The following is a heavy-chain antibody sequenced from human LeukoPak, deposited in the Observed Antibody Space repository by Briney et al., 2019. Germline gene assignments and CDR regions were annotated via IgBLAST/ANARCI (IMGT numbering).Heavy chain of an antibody. V-gene: IGHV1-18*01. CDR1: GYTFTSYG. CDR2: ISAYNGNT. Sequence: ASVKVSCKASGYTFTSYGISWVRQAPGQGLEWMGWISAYNGNTNYAQKLQGRVTMTTDTSTSTAYMELRSLRSDDTAVYYCARVGATPHDSSGLPSKWGQGTLVTVSS. J-gene: IGHJ4*02. D-gene: IGHD3-22*01. CDR3: ARVGATPHDSSGLPSK.